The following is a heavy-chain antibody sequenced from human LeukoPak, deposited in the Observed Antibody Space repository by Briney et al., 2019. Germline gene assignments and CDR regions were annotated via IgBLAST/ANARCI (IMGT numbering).Heavy chain of an antibody. CDR1: GFIFSNYA. D-gene: IGHD6-19*01. Sequence: GGSLILSCAASGFIFSNYAMSWVRQVPGRGLEWVSTMSSRGDSTYFADSVKGRFTISRDNSKNSLYLQMNTVRAEDTAVYYCVKGPRPDITVAHTIENWGQGTLDTVSS. CDR3: VKGPRPDITVAHTIEN. V-gene: IGHV3-23*01. CDR2: MSSRGDST. J-gene: IGHJ4*02.